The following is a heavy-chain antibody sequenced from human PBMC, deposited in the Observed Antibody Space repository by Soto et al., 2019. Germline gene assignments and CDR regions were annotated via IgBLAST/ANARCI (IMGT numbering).Heavy chain of an antibody. CDR3: TALPTNDFWSGDDAFDI. V-gene: IGHV3-15*01. Sequence: EVQLVESGGGLVKPGGSLRLSCAASGFTFSNAWMSWVRQAPGKGLEWVGRIKSKTDGGTTDYAAPVKGRFTISRDDSKNTLYLQMNSLKTEDTAGDYCTALPTNDFWSGDDAFDIWVQGTMVTVSS. D-gene: IGHD3-3*01. J-gene: IGHJ3*02. CDR1: GFTFSNAW. CDR2: IKSKTDGGTT.